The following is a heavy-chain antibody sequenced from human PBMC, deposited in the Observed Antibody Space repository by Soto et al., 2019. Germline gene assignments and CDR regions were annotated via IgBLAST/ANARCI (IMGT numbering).Heavy chain of an antibody. Sequence: EVPLVESGGGLVQPGGSLRLSCAASGFTFSSYWMHWVRQAPGKGLVWVSCINSDGSSTTYADSVKGRFTISRDNAKNTLYLQMNSLRAEDTAVYYCARVETCSSTSCYSVFDYWGQGTLVTVSS. CDR2: INSDGSST. J-gene: IGHJ4*02. CDR1: GFTFSSYW. D-gene: IGHD2-2*01. CDR3: ARVETCSSTSCYSVFDY. V-gene: IGHV3-74*03.